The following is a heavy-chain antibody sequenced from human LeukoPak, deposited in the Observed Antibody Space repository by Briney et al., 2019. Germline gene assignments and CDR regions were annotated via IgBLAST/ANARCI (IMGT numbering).Heavy chain of an antibody. D-gene: IGHD2-21*01. Sequence: RASVKVSCKTSGYTFTDYYLHSVRQAPGQGLKWMGWINPNSGRTSSAQKFQGRVTMTRDTSIATVYMEVTWLTSDDTAIYYCARADRLHGGPYLIGPWGQGTLVTVSS. CDR1: GYTFTDYY. CDR2: INPNSGRT. V-gene: IGHV1-2*02. CDR3: ARADRLHGGPYLIGP. J-gene: IGHJ5*02.